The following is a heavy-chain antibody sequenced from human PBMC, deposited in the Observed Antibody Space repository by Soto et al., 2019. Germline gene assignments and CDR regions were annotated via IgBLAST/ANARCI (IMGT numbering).Heavy chain of an antibody. Sequence: SVKVSCKASGGTFSSYRINWVRQAPGQGLEWVGGIVPIRRTADYAQTFQGRVSITADESARTSYMELRSLRSQDTAAYYCVRDAGAKLSSSWGQGTLVTVSS. CDR1: GGTFSSYR. V-gene: IGHV1-69*13. CDR3: VRDAGAKLSSS. J-gene: IGHJ4*02. D-gene: IGHD6-13*01. CDR2: IVPIRRTA.